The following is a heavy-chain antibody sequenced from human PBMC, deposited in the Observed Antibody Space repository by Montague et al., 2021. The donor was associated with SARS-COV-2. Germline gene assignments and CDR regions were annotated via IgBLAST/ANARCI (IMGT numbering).Heavy chain of an antibody. CDR1: GFSISTGYY. CDR3: ASSYESTGHVGY. D-gene: IGHD3-22*01. J-gene: IGHJ4*02. V-gene: IGHV4-38-2*02. Sequence: SETLSLTCTVSGFSISTGYYWGWIRQPPGKGLEWIGSIYHSGSTYYNPSLKSRVTISVDTSRNQFSLKLSSVTAADTAVYYCASSYESTGHVGYWGQGTLVTVSS. CDR2: IYHSGST.